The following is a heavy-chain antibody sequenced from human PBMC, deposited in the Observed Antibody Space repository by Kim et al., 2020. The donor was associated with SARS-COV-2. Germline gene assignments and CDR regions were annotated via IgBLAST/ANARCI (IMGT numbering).Heavy chain of an antibody. D-gene: IGHD2-15*01. CDR1: GFIFSSYS. CDR2: ISYDGSNK. Sequence: GGSLRLSCAASGFIFSSYSMHWVRQAPGKGLEWVAVISYDGSNKYYADSVKGRFTISRDNSKNTLYLQMNSLRAEDTAVYYCARDGLVVAPTPNWFDPWGPGTLVTVSS. CDR3: ARDGLVVAPTPNWFDP. V-gene: IGHV3-30*04. J-gene: IGHJ5*02.